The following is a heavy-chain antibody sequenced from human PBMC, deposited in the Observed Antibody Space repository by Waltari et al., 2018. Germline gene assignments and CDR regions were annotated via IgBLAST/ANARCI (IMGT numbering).Heavy chain of an antibody. Sequence: EVQLAESGGGLVQPGESLRLSCAASGFTFSPYRMHWVRQGPGKGLVWVSLINTDVSTINYADSVKGRFTISRDNAKNTLYLQMNSLRAEDTAVYYCTREDYGGKDYWGQGTLVTVSS. CDR3: TREDYGGKDY. CDR1: GFTFSPYR. CDR2: INTDVSTI. J-gene: IGHJ4*02. D-gene: IGHD4-17*01. V-gene: IGHV3-74*01.